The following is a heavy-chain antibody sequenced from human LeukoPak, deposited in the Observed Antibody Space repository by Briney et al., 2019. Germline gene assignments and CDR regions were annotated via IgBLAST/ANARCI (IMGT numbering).Heavy chain of an antibody. J-gene: IGHJ4*02. CDR2: IYYSGST. D-gene: IGHD3-22*01. Sequence: PSETLSLTCTVSGGSISSSRYYWGWIRQPPGKGLEWIGSIYYSGSTYYNPSLKSRVTISVDTSKNQFSLKLSSVTAADTAVYYCARQDYDSSGYYSLNYFDYWGQGTLVTVSS. CDR3: ARQDYDSSGYYSLNYFDY. CDR1: GGSISSSRYY. V-gene: IGHV4-39*01.